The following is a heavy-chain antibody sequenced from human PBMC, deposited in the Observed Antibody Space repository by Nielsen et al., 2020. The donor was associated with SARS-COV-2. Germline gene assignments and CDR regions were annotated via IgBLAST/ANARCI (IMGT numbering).Heavy chain of an antibody. CDR3: ARVQYMATVTTYFDY. J-gene: IGHJ4*02. Sequence: SETLSLTCTVSGGSISSSSYFWGWIRQPPGKGLEWIGSIYYSGSTYYNPSLKSRVTMSADTSKNQFSLKLSSVTAADTAVYYCARVQYMATVTTYFDYWDQGTLVTVSA. D-gene: IGHD4-17*01. V-gene: IGHV4-39*07. CDR2: IYYSGST. CDR1: GGSISSSSYF.